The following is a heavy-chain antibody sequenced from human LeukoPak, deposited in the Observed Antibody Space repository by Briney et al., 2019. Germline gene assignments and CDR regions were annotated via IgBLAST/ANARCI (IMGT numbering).Heavy chain of an antibody. J-gene: IGHJ4*02. CDR2: IRSKANSYAT. V-gene: IGHV3-73*01. Sequence: PGGSLTLSCAASGFTFSGSAMHWVRQASGKGLEWVGRIRSKANSYATAYAASVKGRFTISRDDSKNTAYLQMNSLKTEDTAVYYCTRQTPDYYDSSGTPNWGQGTLVTVSS. D-gene: IGHD3-22*01. CDR1: GFTFSGSA. CDR3: TRQTPDYYDSSGTPN.